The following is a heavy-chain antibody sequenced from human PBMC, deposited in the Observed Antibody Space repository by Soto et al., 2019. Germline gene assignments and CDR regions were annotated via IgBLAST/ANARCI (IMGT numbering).Heavy chain of an antibody. V-gene: IGHV4-59*08. D-gene: IGHD1-26*01. Sequence: SETLSLTCTVSGGSISSYYWSWIRQPPGKGLEWIGYIYYSGSTNYNPSLKSRVTISVDTSKNQFSLKLSSVTAADTAVYYCARHAGPRYSGSPSGTDYWGQGTLVTVSS. CDR2: IYYSGST. J-gene: IGHJ4*02. CDR3: ARHAGPRYSGSPSGTDY. CDR1: GGSISSYY.